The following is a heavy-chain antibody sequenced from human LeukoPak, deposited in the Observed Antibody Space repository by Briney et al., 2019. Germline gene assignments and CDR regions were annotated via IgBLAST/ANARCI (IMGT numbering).Heavy chain of an antibody. D-gene: IGHD3/OR15-3a*01. J-gene: IGHJ4*02. V-gene: IGHV3-53*01. CDR1: GFTVSSNY. CDR2: IYSGGST. CDR3: ARGVIRGLVDY. Sequence: PGGSLRLSCAASGFTVSSNYMSWVRQAPGKGLEWVSVIYSGGSTYYADSVKGRFTISRDNSKNTLYLQMNSLRAEDTTVYYCARGVIRGLVDYWGQGTLVTVSS.